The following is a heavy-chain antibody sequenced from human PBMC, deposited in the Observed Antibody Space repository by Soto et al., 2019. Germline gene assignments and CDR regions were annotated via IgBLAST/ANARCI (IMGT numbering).Heavy chain of an antibody. Sequence: QVQLVQSGAEVKKPGSSVKVSCKASGGTFSSYTISWVRQAPGQGLEWMGGIIPIFGTANYAQKFQGRVTITADESTSTAYMELSSLRSEDTAVYYCASGFHGSSWFGPVFVYWGQGTLVTVSS. V-gene: IGHV1-69*01. CDR3: ASGFHGSSWFGPVFVY. CDR2: IIPIFGTA. CDR1: GGTFSSYT. J-gene: IGHJ4*02. D-gene: IGHD6-13*01.